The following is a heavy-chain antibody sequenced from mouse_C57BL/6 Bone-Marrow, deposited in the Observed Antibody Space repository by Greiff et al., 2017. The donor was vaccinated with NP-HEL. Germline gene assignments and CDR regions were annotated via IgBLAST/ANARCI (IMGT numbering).Heavy chain of an antibody. Sequence: VKLMESGAELVKPGASVKISCKASGYAFSSYWMNWVKQRPGKGLEWIGQIYPGDGDTNYNGKFKGKATLTADKSSSTAYMQLSSLTSEDSAVYFCARSPYYYGSSPGYCDVWGTGTTVTVSS. CDR1: GYAFSSYW. D-gene: IGHD1-1*01. V-gene: IGHV1-80*01. CDR3: ARSPYYYGSSPGYCDV. J-gene: IGHJ1*03. CDR2: IYPGDGDT.